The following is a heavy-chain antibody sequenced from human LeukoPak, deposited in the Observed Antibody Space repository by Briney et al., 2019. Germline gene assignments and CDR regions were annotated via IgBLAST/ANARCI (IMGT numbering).Heavy chain of an antibody. Sequence: PGGSLRLSCAASGFTLSSYGMHWVRQAPGKGLEWVAVIWYDGSNKYYADSVKGRFTISRDSSKNTLYLQMNSLRAEDTAVYCCAKGVYSSGWYYFDYWGQGTLVTVSS. J-gene: IGHJ4*02. V-gene: IGHV3-33*06. D-gene: IGHD6-19*01. CDR1: GFTLSSYG. CDR3: AKGVYSSGWYYFDY. CDR2: IWYDGSNK.